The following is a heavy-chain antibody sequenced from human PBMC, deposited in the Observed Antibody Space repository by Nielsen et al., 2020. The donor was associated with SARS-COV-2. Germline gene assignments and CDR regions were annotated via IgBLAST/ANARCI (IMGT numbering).Heavy chain of an antibody. CDR2: IYYSGST. V-gene: IGHV4-39*01. J-gene: IGHJ6*02. CDR3: ARGQGGGSCYSCYYYYGMDV. D-gene: IGHD2-15*01. CDR1: GGSISSSSYY. Sequence: GSLRLSCTVSGGSISSSSYYWGWIRQPPGKGLEWIGSIYYSGSTYYNPSLKSRVTISVDTSKNQFSLKLSSVTAADTAVYYCARGQGGGSCYSCYYYYGMDVWGQGTTVTVSS.